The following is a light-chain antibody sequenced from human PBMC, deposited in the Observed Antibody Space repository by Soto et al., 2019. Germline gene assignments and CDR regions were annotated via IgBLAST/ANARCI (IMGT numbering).Light chain of an antibody. CDR2: GTS. Sequence: EIVMTQSPVALSVSPGESAALSCRASQSVGRNFAWYQQRPGQAPRVLIYGTSTRATGVPARFSGSGSGTAFTLPISSLQSEDFAVYYCQQYNKWPYPFGQGTRLEIK. CDR1: QSVGRN. CDR3: QQYNKWPYP. V-gene: IGKV3-15*01. J-gene: IGKJ2*01.